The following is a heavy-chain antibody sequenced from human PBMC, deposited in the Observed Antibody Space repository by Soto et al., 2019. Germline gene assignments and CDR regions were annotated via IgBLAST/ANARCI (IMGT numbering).Heavy chain of an antibody. CDR1: GGSFSGYY. D-gene: IGHD2-2*01. Sequence: SETLSLTCAVYGGSFSGYYWSWIRQPPGKGLEWIGEINHSGSTNYNPSLKSRVTISVDTSKNQFSLKLSSVTAADTAVYYCARGLGFHCSSTSCYARGRDYYYYMDVWGKGTTVTVSS. CDR3: ARGLGFHCSSTSCYARGRDYYYYMDV. J-gene: IGHJ6*03. V-gene: IGHV4-34*01. CDR2: INHSGST.